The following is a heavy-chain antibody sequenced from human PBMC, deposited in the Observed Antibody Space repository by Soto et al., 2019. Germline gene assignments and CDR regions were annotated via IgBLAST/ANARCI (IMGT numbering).Heavy chain of an antibody. J-gene: IGHJ4*02. D-gene: IGHD2-2*01. V-gene: IGHV4-30-4*01. CDR2: IYHSGST. CDR1: GGPISSADYY. CDR3: ARAGYDPSGYYFDY. Sequence: PSETLSLTCTVSGGPISSADYYWSWIRQPPGKGLEWIGYIYHSGSTSYNPSLKSRVTISVDTSRNQFSLKLSSVTAADTAVYYCARAGYDPSGYYFDYWGQGTLVTVSS.